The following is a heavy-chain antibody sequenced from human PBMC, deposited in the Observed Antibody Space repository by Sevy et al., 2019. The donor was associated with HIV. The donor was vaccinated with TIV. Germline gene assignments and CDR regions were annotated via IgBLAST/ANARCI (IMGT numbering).Heavy chain of an antibody. CDR3: TTTKDYWDSSGYPFDY. CDR1: GHTLTEFS. CDR2: FDPEDGKR. V-gene: IGHV1-24*01. D-gene: IGHD3-22*01. Sequence: ASVKVSCKVSGHTLTEFSMHWVRQAPGKGLEWMGTFDPEDGKRVHSQNFQGRVTMTEDTSTDTAYMELSSLRSEDTAVYYCTTTKDYWDSSGYPFDYWGQRTLVTVSS. J-gene: IGHJ4*02.